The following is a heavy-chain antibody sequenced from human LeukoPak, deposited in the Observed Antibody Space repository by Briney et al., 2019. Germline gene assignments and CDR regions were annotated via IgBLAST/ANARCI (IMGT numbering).Heavy chain of an antibody. D-gene: IGHD3-22*01. J-gene: IGHJ4*02. Sequence: SVKVSCKASGGTFSSYAISWVRQAPGQGLEWMGGIIPIFGTANYAQKFQGRVTITADESTSTAYMELSSLRSEDTAVYYCARARDTYYYDSSGYYFDYWGQGTLVTVSS. CDR3: ARARDTYYYDSSGYYFDY. CDR1: GGTFSSYA. CDR2: IIPIFGTA. V-gene: IGHV1-69*13.